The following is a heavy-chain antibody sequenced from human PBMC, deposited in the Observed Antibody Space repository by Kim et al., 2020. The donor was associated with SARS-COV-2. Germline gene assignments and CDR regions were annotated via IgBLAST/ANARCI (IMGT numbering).Heavy chain of an antibody. CDR1: GGSFSGYY. CDR3: ARKRKKIEYSRPRTWGYFDY. Sequence: SETLSLTCAVYGGSFSGYYWSWIRQPPGKGLEWIGEINHSGSTNYNPSLKSRVTISVDTSKNQFSLKLSSVTAADTAVYYCARKRKKIEYSRPRTWGYFDYWGQGTLVTVSS. D-gene: IGHD6-6*01. CDR2: INHSGST. J-gene: IGHJ4*02. V-gene: IGHV4-34*01.